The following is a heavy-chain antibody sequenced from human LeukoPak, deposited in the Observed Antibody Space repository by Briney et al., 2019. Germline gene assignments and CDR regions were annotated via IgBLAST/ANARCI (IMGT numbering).Heavy chain of an antibody. J-gene: IGHJ4*02. Sequence: SETLSLTCTVSGGSISSSSYYWGWIRQPPGKGLEWIGSIYYRGSTYYNPSLKSRVTISVDTSKNQFSLKLSSVTAADTAVYYCASQYCSGGSCYDYWGQGTLVTVSS. V-gene: IGHV4-39*01. CDR1: GGSISSSSYY. CDR3: ASQYCSGGSCYDY. CDR2: IYYRGST. D-gene: IGHD2-15*01.